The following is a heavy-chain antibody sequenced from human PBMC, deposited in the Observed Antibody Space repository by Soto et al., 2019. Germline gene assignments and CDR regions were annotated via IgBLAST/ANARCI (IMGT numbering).Heavy chain of an antibody. CDR3: TSGRGFNILTGYYPYFDY. Sequence: EVQLVESGGGLVQPGRSLRLSCAVSGFIFDDYAMHWVRQTPGKGLEWVSGISWNSGSIGYADTVRGRFTISRDNAKKSLYLQINSLRDEDTALYYCTSGRGFNILTGYYPYFDYWGQGTLVTVSS. CDR1: GFIFDDYA. J-gene: IGHJ4*02. D-gene: IGHD3-9*01. V-gene: IGHV3-9*01. CDR2: ISWNSGSI.